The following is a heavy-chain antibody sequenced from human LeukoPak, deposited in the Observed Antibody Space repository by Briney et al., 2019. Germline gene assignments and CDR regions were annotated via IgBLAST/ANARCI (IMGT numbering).Heavy chain of an antibody. V-gene: IGHV3-7*01. CDR3: ARDWPIFGVVIGYHDAFDI. CDR2: VKQDGSEK. J-gene: IGHJ3*02. CDR1: GFTFSSYW. D-gene: IGHD3-3*01. Sequence: GGSLRLSCAASGFTFSSYWMSWVRQAPGKGLEWVANVKQDGSEKYYVDSVKGRFTISRDNAKNSLYLQMNSLRAEDTAVYYCARDWPIFGVVIGYHDAFDIWGQGTMVTVSS.